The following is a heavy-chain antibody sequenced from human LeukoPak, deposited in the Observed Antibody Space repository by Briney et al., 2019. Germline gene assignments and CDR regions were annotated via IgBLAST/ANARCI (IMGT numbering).Heavy chain of an antibody. CDR3: ARELTRSGRYYYYYMDV. CDR1: GFTFSSYS. Sequence: PGGSLRLSCAASGFTFSSYSMNWVRQAPGKGLEWVSSISSSSSYIYYADSVKGRFTISRDNAKNSLYLQMNSLRAEDAAVYYCARELTRSGRYYYYYMDVWGKGTTVTVSS. V-gene: IGHV3-21*01. J-gene: IGHJ6*03. CDR2: ISSSSSYI. D-gene: IGHD3-3*01.